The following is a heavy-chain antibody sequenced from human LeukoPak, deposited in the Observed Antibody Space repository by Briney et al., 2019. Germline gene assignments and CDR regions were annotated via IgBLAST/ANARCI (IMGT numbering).Heavy chain of an antibody. CDR2: ISYDGSNK. CDR3: ARERGVRYYMDV. Sequence: PGRSLRLSCAASGFTFSSYAMHWVRQAPGKGLEWVAVISYDGSNKYYADSVKGRFTISRDNSKNTLYLQMNSLRAEDTAVYYCARERGVRYYMDVWGKGTTVTVSS. D-gene: IGHD2-21*01. V-gene: IGHV3-30*04. J-gene: IGHJ6*03. CDR1: GFTFSSYA.